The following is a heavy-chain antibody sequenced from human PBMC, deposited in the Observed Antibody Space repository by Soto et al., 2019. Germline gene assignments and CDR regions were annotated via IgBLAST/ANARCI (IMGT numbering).Heavy chain of an antibody. J-gene: IGHJ4*02. V-gene: IGHV4-59*01. D-gene: IGHD2-15*01. CDR1: GGSISSYY. Sequence: PSETLSLTCTVSGGSISSYYWNWIRQPPGKGLEWIGYIYYSGSTNYNPSLKSRVTISVDTSKNQFSLKLSSVTAADTAVYYCATLPPRIVVMPLPFPSWGQGTLVTVSS. CDR3: ATLPPRIVVMPLPFPS. CDR2: IYYSGST.